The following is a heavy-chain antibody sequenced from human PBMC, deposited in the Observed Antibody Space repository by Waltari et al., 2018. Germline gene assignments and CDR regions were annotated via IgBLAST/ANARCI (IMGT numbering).Heavy chain of an antibody. CDR2: IYHSGST. V-gene: IGHV4-38-2*01. J-gene: IGHJ3*02. CDR3: ARHLDYYDSSGYPADAFDI. Sequence: QVQLQESGPGLVKPSATLSLTCAVSGYSISSGYYWGWIRQPPGKGLEWIGSIYHSGSTYYNPSLKSRVTISVDTSKNQFSLKLSSVTAADTAVYYCARHLDYYDSSGYPADAFDIWGQGTMVTVSS. D-gene: IGHD3-22*01. CDR1: GYSISSGYY.